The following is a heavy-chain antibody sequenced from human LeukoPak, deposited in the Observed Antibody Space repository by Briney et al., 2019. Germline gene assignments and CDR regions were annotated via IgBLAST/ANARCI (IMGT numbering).Heavy chain of an antibody. V-gene: IGHV1-69*02. J-gene: IGHJ3*02. CDR2: IIPILGIA. CDR1: GGTFSSYT. CDR3: AEPHYYDSSGYRGAFDI. Sequence: SVKVSCKASGGTFSSYTISWVRQPPGQGLEWMGRIIPILGIANYAQKFQGRVTITADKSTSTAYMELSSLRSEDTAVYYCAEPHYYDSSGYRGAFDIWGQGTMVTVSS. D-gene: IGHD3-22*01.